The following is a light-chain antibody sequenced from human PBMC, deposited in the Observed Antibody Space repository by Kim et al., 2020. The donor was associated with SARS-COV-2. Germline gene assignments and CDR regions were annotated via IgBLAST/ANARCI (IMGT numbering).Light chain of an antibody. CDR1: ESIIRW. J-gene: IGKJ1*01. CDR2: DAS. Sequence: GDRVTITCRASESIIRWLALYQQKPGKAPRRLIYDASSVDSGVPSRFSASGSGTEFSLTISCLQPDDFATYYCQQYGSYFRTFGQGTTVDIK. V-gene: IGKV1-5*01. CDR3: QQYGSYFRT.